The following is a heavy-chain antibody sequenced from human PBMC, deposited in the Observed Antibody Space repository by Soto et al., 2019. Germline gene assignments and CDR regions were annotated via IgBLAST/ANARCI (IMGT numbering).Heavy chain of an antibody. J-gene: IGHJ3*02. CDR3: ARRVADYYDSSGPEHI. V-gene: IGHV3-30-3*01. D-gene: IGHD3-22*01. Sequence: GGSLRLSCAASGFTFSSYAMHWVRQAPGKGLEWVAVISYDGSNKYYADSVKGRFTISRDNSKNTLYLQMNSLRAEDTAVYYCARRVADYYDSSGPEHICGQGTMVTV. CDR2: ISYDGSNK. CDR1: GFTFSSYA.